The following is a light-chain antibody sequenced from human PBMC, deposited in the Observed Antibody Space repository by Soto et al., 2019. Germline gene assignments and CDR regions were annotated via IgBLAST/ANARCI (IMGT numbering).Light chain of an antibody. V-gene: IGKV3-15*01. CDR3: QQYDNKPPIT. CDR1: QSVSSN. Sequence: EIVMTQSPATLSVSPGERATLSCRASQSVSSNLAWYQQKPGQAPRLLIYSTSTRATGIPDRFSGSGSGTEFTLTISSLKSEDFAVYHCQQYDNKPPITFGQGTRLEIK. J-gene: IGKJ5*01. CDR2: STS.